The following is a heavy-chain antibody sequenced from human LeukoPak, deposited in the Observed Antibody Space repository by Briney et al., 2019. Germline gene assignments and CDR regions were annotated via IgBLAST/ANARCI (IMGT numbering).Heavy chain of an antibody. CDR2: INHSGST. CDR1: GGSFSGYY. D-gene: IGHD2-2*02. J-gene: IGHJ6*02. V-gene: IGHV4-34*01. CDR3: ARGYCSSTSCYRDYYYGMDV. Sequence: LETLSLTCAVYGGSFSGYYWSWIRQPPGKGLEWIGEINHSGSTNYNPSLKSRVTISVDTSKNQFSLKLSSVTAADTAVYYCARGYCSSTSCYRDYYYGMDVWGQGTTVTVSS.